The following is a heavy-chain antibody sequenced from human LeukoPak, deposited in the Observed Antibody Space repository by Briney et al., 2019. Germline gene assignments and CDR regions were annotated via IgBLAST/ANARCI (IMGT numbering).Heavy chain of an antibody. V-gene: IGHV3-23*01. CDR2: ISDSGGST. Sequence: GGSLRLSCAVSGITLSNYGMSWVRQAPGKGLEWVAGISDSGGSTNYADSVKGRFTISRDNPKNTLYLQMNSLRAEDTAVYFWAKRGVVIRVILVGFHKEAYYFDSWGQGALVTVSS. CDR3: AKRGVVIRVILVGFHKEAYYFDS. CDR1: GITLSNYG. J-gene: IGHJ4*02. D-gene: IGHD3-10*01.